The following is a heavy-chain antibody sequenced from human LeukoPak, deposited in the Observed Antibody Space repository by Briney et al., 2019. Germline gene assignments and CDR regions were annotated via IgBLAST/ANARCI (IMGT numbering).Heavy chain of an antibody. V-gene: IGHV1-24*01. D-gene: IGHD3-22*01. CDR3: ARENADYYDSSGYYYDY. J-gene: IGHJ4*02. Sequence: ASVKVSCKVSGYTLTELSMHWVRQAPGKGLEWMGGFDPEDGETIYAQKFQGRVTITADESTSTAYMELSSLRSEDTAVYYCARENADYYDSSGYYYDYWGQGTLVTVSS. CDR1: GYTLTELS. CDR2: FDPEDGET.